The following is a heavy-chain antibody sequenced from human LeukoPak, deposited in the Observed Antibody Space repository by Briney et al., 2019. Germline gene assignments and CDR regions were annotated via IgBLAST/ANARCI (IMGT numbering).Heavy chain of an antibody. J-gene: IGHJ3*02. V-gene: IGHV3-23*01. Sequence: GGSLRLSCAASGFTFSSYAMSWVRQAPGKGLEWVSAISGSGGSTYYADSVKGRFTISRDNSKNTLYLQMNSLRAEDTAVYYCAKGQYYYDNSGDAFDIWGQGTMVTVSS. CDR2: ISGSGGST. D-gene: IGHD3-22*01. CDR3: AKGQYYYDNSGDAFDI. CDR1: GFTFSSYA.